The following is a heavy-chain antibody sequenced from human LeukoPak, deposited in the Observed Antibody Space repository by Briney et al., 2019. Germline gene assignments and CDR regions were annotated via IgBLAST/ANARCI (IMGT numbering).Heavy chain of an antibody. CDR3: ARTAYYYDSSGYDDAFDI. V-gene: IGHV3-23*01. D-gene: IGHD3-22*01. Sequence: GGSLRLSCAASGFTFSSYAMSWVRQAPGKGLEWVSGISSSGGSTYYADSVKGRFTISRDNAKNSLYLQMNSLRAEDTAVYYCARTAYYYDSSGYDDAFDIWGQGTMVTVSS. CDR1: GFTFSSYA. J-gene: IGHJ3*02. CDR2: ISSSGGST.